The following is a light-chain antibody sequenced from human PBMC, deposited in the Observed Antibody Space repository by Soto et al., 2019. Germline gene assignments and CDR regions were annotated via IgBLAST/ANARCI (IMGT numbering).Light chain of an antibody. J-gene: IGKJ1*01. Sequence: DIQMTQSPTCLSASVGDRVTINCRASQSISSYLNWYQQRPGGAPKLLVYAASTLQSGVPSRFSGSGSGTEFTLTIDGLQPEDVAVYYCQQYFTSPWTFGQGTKVEI. CDR3: QQYFTSPWT. CDR2: AAS. V-gene: IGKV1-39*02. CDR1: QSISSY.